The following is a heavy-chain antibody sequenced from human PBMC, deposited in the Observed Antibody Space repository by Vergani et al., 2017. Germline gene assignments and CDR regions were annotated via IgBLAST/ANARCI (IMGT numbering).Heavy chain of an antibody. CDR2: ISDGGETK. J-gene: IGHJ4*02. CDR3: GRKQSHASLMDKPMDI. D-gene: IGHD1/OR15-1a*01. CDR1: GFIFSDYY. V-gene: IGHV3-11*01. Sequence: QVQLVASGGGLVRPGGSLRLSCAASGFIFSDYYMTWIRQTPGKGLEWLAHISDGGETKMYAESLKGRFTVSRDNTKNLLILQMKTLKVDDTATYYCGRKQSHASLMDKPMDIWGQGTLVTVSS.